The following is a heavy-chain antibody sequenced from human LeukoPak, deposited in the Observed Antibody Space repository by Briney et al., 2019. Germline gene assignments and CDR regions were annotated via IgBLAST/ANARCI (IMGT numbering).Heavy chain of an antibody. CDR1: GGSISSYY. CDR3: ASMKRGYSYGHFDY. J-gene: IGHJ4*02. CDR2: IYYSGST. V-gene: IGHV4-59*01. Sequence: SETLSLTCTVSGGSISSYYWSCIRQPPGKGLEWIGYIYYSGSTNYNPSLKSRVTISVDTSKNQFSLKLSSVTAADTAVYYCASMKRGYSYGHFDYWGQGTLLTVSS. D-gene: IGHD5-18*01.